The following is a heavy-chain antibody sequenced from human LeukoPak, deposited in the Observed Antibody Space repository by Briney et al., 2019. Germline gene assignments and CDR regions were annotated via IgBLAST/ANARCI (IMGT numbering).Heavy chain of an antibody. CDR2: INPNSGGT. Sequence: GASVKVSCKASGYTFTGYYMHWVRQAPGQGLEWMGWINPNSGGTNYAQKFQGRVTMTRDTSISTAYMELSRLRSDDTAVYYCARDYDFWSGRLSNWFDPWGQGTLITVSS. CDR3: ARDYDFWSGRLSNWFDP. CDR1: GYTFTGYY. V-gene: IGHV1-2*02. D-gene: IGHD3-3*01. J-gene: IGHJ5*02.